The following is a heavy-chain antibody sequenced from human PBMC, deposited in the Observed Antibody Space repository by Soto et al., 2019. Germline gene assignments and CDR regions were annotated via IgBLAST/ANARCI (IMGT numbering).Heavy chain of an antibody. V-gene: IGHV1-46*01. D-gene: IGHD4-17*01. J-gene: IGHJ3*02. Sequence: VQLVQSGAEVKKPGASVKVSCTASGYTFTSSYLHGVRQAPGQGLEWMGIINPSGSSTTYAQKFRGRLTMTRDTSTNTLYMELTSLTSEDTAVYYCARARGYGDSVGPYYAFDMWGQGTMVSVSS. CDR3: ARARGYGDSVGPYYAFDM. CDR2: INPSGSST. CDR1: GYTFTSSY.